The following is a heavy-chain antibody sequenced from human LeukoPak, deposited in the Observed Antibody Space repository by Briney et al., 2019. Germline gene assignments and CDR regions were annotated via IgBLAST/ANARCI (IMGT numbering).Heavy chain of an antibody. CDR2: TRNKANSYTT. CDR1: GFTFSDHY. CDR3: AREIQEWELLSWFDP. D-gene: IGHD1-26*01. V-gene: IGHV3-72*01. Sequence: GGSLRLPCAASGFTFSDHYMDWVRQAPGKGLEWVGRTRNKANSYTTEYAASVKGRFTISRDDSKNSLYLQMNSLKTEDTAVYYCAREIQEWELLSWFDPWGQGTLVTVSS. J-gene: IGHJ5*02.